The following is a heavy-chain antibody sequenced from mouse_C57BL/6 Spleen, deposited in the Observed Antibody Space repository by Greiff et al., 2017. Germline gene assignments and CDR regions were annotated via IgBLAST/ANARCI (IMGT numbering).Heavy chain of an antibody. V-gene: IGHV5-17*01. D-gene: IGHD1-1*01. Sequence: EVMLVESGGGLVKPGGSLKLSCAASGFTFSDYGMHWVRQAPGTGLEWVAYISSGSSTIYYADTVKGRFTFSRDNAKNTLFLQMTSLRSEDTAMYYCARRNYYYGSHWYFDVWGTGTTVTVSS. CDR1: GFTFSDYG. CDR3: ARRNYYYGSHWYFDV. CDR2: ISSGSSTI. J-gene: IGHJ1*03.